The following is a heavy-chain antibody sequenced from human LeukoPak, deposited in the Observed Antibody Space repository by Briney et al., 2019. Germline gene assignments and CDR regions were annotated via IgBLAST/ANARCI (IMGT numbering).Heavy chain of an antibody. CDR3: AREDIRLDYFDY. V-gene: IGHV3-48*04. CDR1: GFTFSSYG. D-gene: IGHD6-19*01. Sequence: GGSLRLSCAASGFTFSSYGMHWVRQAPGRGLEWVSYISGSGVTMYYADSVKGRFTISRDDAKNSLYLQMNSLRAEDTAVYYCAREDIRLDYFDYWGQGTLVTVSS. J-gene: IGHJ4*02. CDR2: ISGSGVTM.